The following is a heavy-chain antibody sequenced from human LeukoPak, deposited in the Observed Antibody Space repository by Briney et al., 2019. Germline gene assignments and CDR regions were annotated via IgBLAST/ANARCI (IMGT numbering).Heavy chain of an antibody. CDR3: AKRGVVIRVFLVGFHKEAYYFDS. CDR1: GITLSNYG. V-gene: IGHV3-23*01. D-gene: IGHD3-10*01. J-gene: IGHJ4*02. CDR2: LSGSGGGT. Sequence: GGSLRLSCAISGITLSNYGMSWVRQAPGKGLEWVAGLSGSGGGTNYADSVQGRFTISRDNPKNTLYLQMNSLRAEDTAVYFCAKRGVVIRVFLVGFHKEAYYFDSWGQGALVTVSS.